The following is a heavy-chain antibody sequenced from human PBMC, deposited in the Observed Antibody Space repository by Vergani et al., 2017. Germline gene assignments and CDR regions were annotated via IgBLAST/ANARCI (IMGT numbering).Heavy chain of an antibody. J-gene: IGHJ4*02. Sequence: EVQLVESGGRLVQPGGSLRLSCVGSGFIFSDYSMNWVRQAPGKGLEWVASISGSSSYVFYRDSVEGRFTITRDNAKKSVYLQMNSLRAEYTAMYFCARGLWDCTHIRCSPPSYWGQGTQVTVSS. CDR1: GFIFSDYS. V-gene: IGHV3-21*02. D-gene: IGHD2-8*01. CDR2: ISGSSSYV. CDR3: ARGLWDCTHIRCSPPSY.